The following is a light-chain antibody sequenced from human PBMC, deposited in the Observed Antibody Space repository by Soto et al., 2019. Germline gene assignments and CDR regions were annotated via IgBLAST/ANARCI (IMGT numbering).Light chain of an antibody. CDR2: DTS. CDR3: QQRSNCPRT. J-gene: IGKJ2*01. Sequence: EILLTQSPATLSLSPGERATLSCRASQSVSNYLAWYQQKPGQAPRLLIYDTSNRATGIPARFRGSGSGTDSTLPISSLKPEDFAVYYCQQRSNCPRTLALGSKLEIK. V-gene: IGKV3-11*01. CDR1: QSVSNY.